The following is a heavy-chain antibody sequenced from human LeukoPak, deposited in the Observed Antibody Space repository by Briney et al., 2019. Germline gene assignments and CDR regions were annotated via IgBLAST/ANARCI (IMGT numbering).Heavy chain of an antibody. CDR2: TNPNSGQT. J-gene: IGHJ4*02. D-gene: IGHD4-17*01. V-gene: IGHV1-8*01. CDR1: GYMFAGYE. CDR3: ARVTYGEVDY. Sequence: ASVKVSCKASGYMFAGYEINWVRQSTGQGLEWMGWTNPNSGQTDYAQKFQGRVTMTRNTSISTAYMELSSLRSEDTAVYYCARVTYGEVDYWGKGSLVTVTS.